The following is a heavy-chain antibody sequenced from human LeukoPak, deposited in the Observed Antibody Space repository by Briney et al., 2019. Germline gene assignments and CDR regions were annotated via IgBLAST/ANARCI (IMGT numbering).Heavy chain of an antibody. D-gene: IGHD3-10*01. J-gene: IGHJ4*02. CDR2: ISSSGSTI. Sequence: GGSLRLSCAASGFTFSDYYMSWIRQAPGKGLEWVSYISSSGSTIYYADSVKGRFTISRDNAKNSLYLQMNNLRAEDTAIYYCATDSYVSGSYYRLFYWGQGTLVTVSS. CDR3: ATDSYVSGSYYRLFY. V-gene: IGHV3-11*04. CDR1: GFTFSDYY.